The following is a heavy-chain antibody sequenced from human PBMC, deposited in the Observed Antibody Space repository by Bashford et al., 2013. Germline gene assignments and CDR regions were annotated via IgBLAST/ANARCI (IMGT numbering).Heavy chain of an antibody. J-gene: IGHJ6*03. V-gene: IGHV6-1*01. CDR2: TYYRSKWYN. D-gene: IGHD6-13*01. CDR3: ARENLYSSSWYEVNYYYMDV. Sequence: SQTLSLTCAISGDSVSSNSAAWNWIRQSPSRGLEWLGRTYYRSKWYNDYAVSVKSRITINPDTSKNQFSLQLNSVTPEDTAVYYCARENLYSSSWYEVNYYYMDVWGKGDHGHRLL. CDR1: GDSVSSNSAA.